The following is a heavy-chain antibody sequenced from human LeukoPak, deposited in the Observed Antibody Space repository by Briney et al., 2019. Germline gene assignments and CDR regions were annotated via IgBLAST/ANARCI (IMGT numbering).Heavy chain of an antibody. V-gene: IGHV5-51*01. CDR2: IYPGNSDP. Sequence: GESLKISCKGSGYSFTTYWIGWVRQMPGKGLEWMGTIYPGNSDPRYSPSFQGQVTMSADKSISTAYLQWSSLKASDTAIYYCARPRGDSGYDDALDIWGQGTMVTVSS. CDR3: ARPRGDSGYDDALDI. CDR1: GYSFTTYW. J-gene: IGHJ3*02. D-gene: IGHD2-21*01.